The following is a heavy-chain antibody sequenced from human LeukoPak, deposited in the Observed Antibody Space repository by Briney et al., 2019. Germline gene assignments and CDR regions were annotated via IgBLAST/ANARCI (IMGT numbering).Heavy chain of an antibody. Sequence: GGSLRLSCAASGFTFSSYVMYWVRQAPGKGLEWVAVIWYDGSNKYYADSVKGRFTISRDNSKNTLYLQMNSLRAEDTAVYYCARDRKVRGVFNWFDPWGQGTLATVSS. J-gene: IGHJ5*02. D-gene: IGHD3-10*01. CDR2: IWYDGSNK. CDR3: ARDRKVRGVFNWFDP. V-gene: IGHV3-33*01. CDR1: GFTFSSYV.